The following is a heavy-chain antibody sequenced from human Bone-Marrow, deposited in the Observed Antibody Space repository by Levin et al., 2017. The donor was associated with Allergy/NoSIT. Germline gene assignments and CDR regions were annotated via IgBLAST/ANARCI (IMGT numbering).Heavy chain of an antibody. CDR3: TRGSRSALDF. V-gene: IGHV6-1*01. J-gene: IGHJ3*01. Sequence: PSETLSLTCAISGASVSRNSVAWNWVRLSPSRGLEWLGRTYYTSKWYNDYAESVKGRITINPDTSKNHFSLQLNSVTPEDTALYYCTRGSRSALDFWGQGTMVTVSS. CDR2: TYYTSKWYN. CDR1: GASVSRNSVA.